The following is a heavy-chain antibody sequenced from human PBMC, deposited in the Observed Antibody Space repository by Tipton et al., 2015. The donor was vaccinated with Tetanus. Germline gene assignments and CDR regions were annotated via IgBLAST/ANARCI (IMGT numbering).Heavy chain of an antibody. V-gene: IGHV3-23*01. CDR3: ASPVRAHPYAFDY. J-gene: IGHJ4*02. CDR2: ISVSGTT. CDR1: GLPFSDFA. Sequence: SLRLSCAASGLPFSDFAMTWVRQAPGKGLDWVSTISVSGTTYNADSVKGRFTISRDNSLNTLYLQMNSLRAEDTGIYYCASPVRAHPYAFDYWGQGSLVTVSS.